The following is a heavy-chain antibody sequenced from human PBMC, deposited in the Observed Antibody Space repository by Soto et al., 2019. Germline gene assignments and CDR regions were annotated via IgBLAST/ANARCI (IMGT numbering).Heavy chain of an antibody. CDR1: GGSIISNSYY. CDR3: ARSPPGTAMVIVAY. D-gene: IGHD5-18*01. CDR2: IYYSGST. J-gene: IGHJ4*02. Sequence: SETLSLTCTVSGGSIISNSYYLGWSRQPPGKGLEWIGSIYYSGSTYYNPSLKSRVTISVDTSKNQFSLKLSSVTAADTAVYYCARSPPGTAMVIVAYWGQGTLVT. V-gene: IGHV4-39*01.